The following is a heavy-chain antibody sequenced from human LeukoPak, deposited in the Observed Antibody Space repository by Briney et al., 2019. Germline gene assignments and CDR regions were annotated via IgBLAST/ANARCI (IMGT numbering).Heavy chain of an antibody. CDR1: GGSISSYY. CDR2: IYYSGST. V-gene: IGHV4-59*01. J-gene: IGHJ4*02. Sequence: PSETLSLTCTVSGGSISSYYWSWIRQPPGKGLEWIGYIYYSGSTNYNPSLKSRVTISVDTSKNQFSLKLSSVTAADTAVYYCARGGSWYGYYFDYWGQGTLVTVSS. CDR3: ARGGSWYGYYFDY. D-gene: IGHD6-13*01.